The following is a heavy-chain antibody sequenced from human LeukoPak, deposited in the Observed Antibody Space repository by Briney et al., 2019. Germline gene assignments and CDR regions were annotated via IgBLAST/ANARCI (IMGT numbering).Heavy chain of an antibody. D-gene: IGHD3-22*01. CDR1: GYTFTSYA. CDR3: ARWSPNYYDSSGYSLPPDY. J-gene: IGHJ4*02. CDR2: INAGNGNT. V-gene: IGHV1-3*01. Sequence: ASVKVSCKASGYTFTSYAMHWVRQAPGQRLEWMGWINAGNGNTKYSQKFQGRVTITRDTSASTAYMELSSLRSEDTAVYYCARWSPNYYDSSGYSLPPDYWGQGTLVTVSS.